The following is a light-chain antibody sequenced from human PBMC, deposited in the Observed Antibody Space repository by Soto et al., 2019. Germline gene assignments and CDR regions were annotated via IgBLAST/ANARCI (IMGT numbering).Light chain of an antibody. Sequence: QSALTQPASVSGSPGQSISISCTGTRGDIGTYNYVSWYQYHPGKAPKLLIFEVSSRPSGVSNRFSGSKSGNTASLTSSGLQAEDAADYYCASYSRSDTLYVFGSGTKLTVL. CDR1: RGDIGTYNY. CDR2: EVS. J-gene: IGLJ1*01. V-gene: IGLV2-14*01. CDR3: ASYSRSDTLYV.